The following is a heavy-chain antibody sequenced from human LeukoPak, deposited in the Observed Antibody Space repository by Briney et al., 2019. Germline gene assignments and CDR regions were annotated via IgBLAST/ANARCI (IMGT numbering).Heavy chain of an antibody. V-gene: IGHV1-18*01. J-gene: IGHJ4*02. CDR3: ARDHPGTTVSFDY. CDR2: ISAYNGNT. Sequence: GASVNVSCKASGYTFTSYGISWVRQAPGQGLEWMGWISAYNGNTNYAQKLQGRVTMTTDTSTSTANMELRSLRSDDTAVYYCARDHPGTTVSFDYWGQGTLVTVSS. D-gene: IGHD4-11*01. CDR1: GYTFTSYG.